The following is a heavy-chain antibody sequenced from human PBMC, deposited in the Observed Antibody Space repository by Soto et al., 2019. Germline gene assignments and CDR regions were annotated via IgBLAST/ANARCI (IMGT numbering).Heavy chain of an antibody. CDR3: ARVDCSSTSCYVDY. Sequence: GESLKISCKGSGYSFTSYWISWVRQMPGKGLEWMGKIDPSDSYTIYSPSFQGHVTISADKSISTAYLQWSSLKASDTAMYYCARVDCSSTSCYVDYWGQGTLLTVSS. J-gene: IGHJ4*02. D-gene: IGHD2-2*01. CDR2: IDPSDSYT. CDR1: GYSFTSYW. V-gene: IGHV5-10-1*01.